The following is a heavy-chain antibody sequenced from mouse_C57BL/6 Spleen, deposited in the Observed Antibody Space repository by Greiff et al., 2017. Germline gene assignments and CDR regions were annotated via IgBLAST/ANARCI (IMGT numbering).Heavy chain of an antibody. CDR2: INPSNGGT. Sequence: QVQLQQPGTELVKPGASVKLSCKASGYTFTSYWMHWVKQRPGQGLEWIGNINPSNGGTNYNEKFKSKASLTVDKSSSTAYMQLSSLTSEDSAFYYCALITSVVAKDWYFDVWGTGTTVTVSS. CDR3: ALITSVVAKDWYFDV. CDR1: GYTFTSYW. D-gene: IGHD1-1*01. V-gene: IGHV1-53*01. J-gene: IGHJ1*03.